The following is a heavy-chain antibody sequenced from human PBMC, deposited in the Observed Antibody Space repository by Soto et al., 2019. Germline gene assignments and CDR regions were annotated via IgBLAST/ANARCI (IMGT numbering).Heavy chain of an antibody. CDR1: GGSITSYY. D-gene: IGHD6-13*01. V-gene: IGHV4-59*01. J-gene: IGHJ5*02. CDR2: IYYSGST. Sequence: SETLSLTCTVSGGSITSYYWSWIRQPPGKGLEWIGYIYYSGSTNYNPSLKSRVTISVDTSKNQFSLRLSSVTAADTAVYYCAIGGAAAARGWFDPWGQGTLVTVSS. CDR3: AIGGAAAARGWFDP.